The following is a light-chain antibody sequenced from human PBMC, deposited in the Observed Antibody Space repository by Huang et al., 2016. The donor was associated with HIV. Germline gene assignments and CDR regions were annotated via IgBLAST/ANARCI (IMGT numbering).Light chain of an antibody. Sequence: EIVMTQSPVTLSVSPGESATLSCRASQSVSSNLAWYQQKPGQAPRLLIYGASTRATGIPARFSGSGSGTEFTLTISNLQSEDFVVYYCQQSHDWPPYTFGQGTKLEIK. J-gene: IGKJ2*01. V-gene: IGKV3-15*01. CDR3: QQSHDWPPYT. CDR2: GAS. CDR1: QSVSSN.